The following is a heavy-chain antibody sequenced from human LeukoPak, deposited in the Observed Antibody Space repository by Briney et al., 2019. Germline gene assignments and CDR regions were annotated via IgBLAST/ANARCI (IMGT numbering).Heavy chain of an antibody. CDR3: ARDRAATLEWVEFDP. CDR2: IRGSGET. V-gene: IGHV3-66*03. CDR1: GFSVSNYY. J-gene: IGHJ5*02. D-gene: IGHD1-1*01. Sequence: PGGSLRLSCAVSGFSVSNYYMSWVRQAPGKGLEWVSLIRGSGETFYADSVKGRFTISRDDSKNTVYLQMSSLRVEDTAVYFCARDRAATLEWVEFDPWGQGTLVTVSS.